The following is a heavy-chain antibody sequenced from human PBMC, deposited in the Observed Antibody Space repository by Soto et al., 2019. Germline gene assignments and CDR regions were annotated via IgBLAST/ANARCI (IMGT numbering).Heavy chain of an antibody. V-gene: IGHV4-31*03. CDR2: IYNSGNT. J-gene: IGHJ4*02. Sequence: QVQLQESGPGLVKPSQTLSLTCTVSGGSISSGDYYWTWIRQLPGKGLEWIGYIYNSGNTQYNPSLXXRVTISIDTSTNQYSLILTSVTAADTAVYYCASQVTFALDYWGQGTLVTVSS. CDR3: ASQVTFALDY. D-gene: IGHD2-21*02. CDR1: GGSISSGDYY.